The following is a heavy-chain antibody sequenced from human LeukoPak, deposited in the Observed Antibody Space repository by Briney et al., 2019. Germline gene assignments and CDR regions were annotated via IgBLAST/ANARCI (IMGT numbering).Heavy chain of an antibody. Sequence: ASVKVSCKASGYTFTGYCMHWVRQAPGQGLEWMGWINPNSGGTNYAQKFQGRVTMTRDTSISTAYMELSRLRSDDTAVYYCAGAGTTGTMWYNWFDPWGQGTLVTVSS. CDR3: AGAGTTGTMWYNWFDP. J-gene: IGHJ5*02. D-gene: IGHD1-1*01. V-gene: IGHV1-2*02. CDR1: GYTFTGYC. CDR2: INPNSGGT.